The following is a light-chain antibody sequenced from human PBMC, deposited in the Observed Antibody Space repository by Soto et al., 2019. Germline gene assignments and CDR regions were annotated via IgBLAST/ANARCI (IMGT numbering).Light chain of an antibody. Sequence: QSALTQPRSVSGSLGQSVTISCTGTSSDVGTYNYVSWYQQHPGKAPKVMIYDVSERPSGVPDRFSGSKSGNTASLTISGLQAEDEADYYCCSYAGSPRDGLGTGTKLTVL. CDR2: DVS. V-gene: IGLV2-11*01. J-gene: IGLJ1*01. CDR1: SSDVGTYNY. CDR3: CSYAGSPRDG.